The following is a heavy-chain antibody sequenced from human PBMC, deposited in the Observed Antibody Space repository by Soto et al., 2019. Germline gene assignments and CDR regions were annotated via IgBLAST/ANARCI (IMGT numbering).Heavy chain of an antibody. CDR1: GYTFSGYY. V-gene: IGHV1-2*04. Sequence: GASVKVSCKASGYTFSGYYIHWVRQAPGQGLEWMGWINPNSGGTNYAQKFQGWVTMTRDTSINTAYMELSRLRSDGTAVYYCARAVGYDYVCGSYPGNNYGMDVWG. D-gene: IGHD3-16*02. J-gene: IGHJ6*02. CDR3: ARAVGYDYVCGSYPGNNYGMDV. CDR2: INPNSGGT.